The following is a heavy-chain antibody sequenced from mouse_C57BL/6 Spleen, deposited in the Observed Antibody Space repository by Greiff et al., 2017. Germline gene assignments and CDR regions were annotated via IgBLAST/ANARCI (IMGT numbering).Heavy chain of an antibody. CDR3: TPSMVKGAWFAY. D-gene: IGHD2-2*01. CDR2: IDPANGDT. Sequence: EVQLQQSGAELVRPGASVKLSCTASGFNIKDDYMHWVKQRPEQGLEWIGWIDPANGDTEYASKFQGKATITADTSSNTAYLQLSSLTSEDTAVYYCTPSMVKGAWFAYWGQGTLVTVSA. V-gene: IGHV14-4*01. CDR1: GFNIKDDY. J-gene: IGHJ3*01.